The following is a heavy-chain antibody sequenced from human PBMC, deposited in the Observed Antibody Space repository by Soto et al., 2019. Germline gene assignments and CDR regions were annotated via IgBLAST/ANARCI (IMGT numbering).Heavy chain of an antibody. J-gene: IGHJ5*02. CDR1: GYTFTSYG. CDR3: AREGSGSYQTNWCDP. D-gene: IGHD3-10*01. Sequence: QVQLVQSGAEVKKPGASVKVSCKSSGYTFTSYGIHWVRQAPGQRLEWLGWISAYNGNTNYAQKFHGRVTMTTDTSTNTAHMELRSLRSDDTAMFYCAREGSGSYQTNWCDPWGQGTLVIVSS. CDR2: ISAYNGNT. V-gene: IGHV1-18*01.